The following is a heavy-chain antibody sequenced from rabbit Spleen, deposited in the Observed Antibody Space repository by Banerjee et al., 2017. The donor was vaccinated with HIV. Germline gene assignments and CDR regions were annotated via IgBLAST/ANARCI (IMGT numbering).Heavy chain of an antibody. CDR1: GFSFSSGHW. CDR3: ARGVDSGDDIYAFTL. V-gene: IGHV1S45*01. CDR2: IYGGVGGST. D-gene: IGHD1-1*01. J-gene: IGHJ4*01. Sequence: EQLEESGGGLVKPEGSLTLTSTASGFSFSSGHWMCWVRQAPGKGPEWIACIYGGVGGSTYYASWAKGRFTISKTSSTTVTLQMTSLTAADTATYFCARGVDSGDDIYAFTLWGQGTLVTVS.